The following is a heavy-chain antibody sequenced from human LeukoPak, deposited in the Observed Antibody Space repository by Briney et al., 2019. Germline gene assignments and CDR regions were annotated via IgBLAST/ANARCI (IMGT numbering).Heavy chain of an antibody. Sequence: GRSLRLSCAASGFTFDDYAMHWVRQAPGKGLEWVSGISWNSGSIGYADSVKGRFTISRDNAKNSLYLQMNSLRAEDTALYYCAKSSSSGSYDWWGQGTLVTVSS. CDR3: AKSSSSGSYDW. V-gene: IGHV3-9*01. CDR2: ISWNSGSI. J-gene: IGHJ4*02. D-gene: IGHD1-26*01. CDR1: GFTFDDYA.